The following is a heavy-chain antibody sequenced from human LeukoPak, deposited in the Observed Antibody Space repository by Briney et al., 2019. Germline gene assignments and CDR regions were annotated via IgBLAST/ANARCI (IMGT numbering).Heavy chain of an antibody. J-gene: IGHJ6*03. D-gene: IGHD3-22*01. V-gene: IGHV4-39*07. Sequence: SSETLSLTCTVSGGSISSSSYYWGWIRQPPGKGLEWIGSIYYSGSTYYNPSLKSRVTISVDTSKNQFSLKLSSVTAADTAVYYCARDVFYYDSSGYYLRGGYYYYMDVWGKGTTVTISS. CDR1: GGSISSSSYY. CDR3: ARDVFYYDSSGYYLRGGYYYYMDV. CDR2: IYYSGST.